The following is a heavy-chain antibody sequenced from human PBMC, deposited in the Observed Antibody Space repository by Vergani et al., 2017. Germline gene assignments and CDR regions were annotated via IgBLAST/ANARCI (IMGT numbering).Heavy chain of an antibody. CDR2: IYYSGST. CDR1: GGSISSGGYY. CDR3: ARGGGCYYYMDV. Sequence: QVQLQESGPGLVKPSQTLSLTCTVSGGSISSGGYYWSWIRQPPGKGLEWIGYIYYSGSTYYNPSLKSRVTISVDTSKNQFCLRLSSVTAADTAVYYCARGGGCYYYMDVWGKGTTVTVSS. J-gene: IGHJ6*03. V-gene: IGHV4-31*03. D-gene: IGHD6-25*01.